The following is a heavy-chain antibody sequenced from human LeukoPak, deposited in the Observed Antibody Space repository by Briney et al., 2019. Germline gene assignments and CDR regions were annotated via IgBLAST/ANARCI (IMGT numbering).Heavy chain of an antibody. CDR1: GGSISSGGYY. CDR2: IYYSGST. J-gene: IGHJ5*02. CDR3: ARDLVVAATSWFDP. D-gene: IGHD2-15*01. Sequence: SETLSLTCTVSGGSISSGGYYWSWIRQHPGKGLKWIGYIYYSGSTYYNPSLKSRVTISVDTSKNQFSLKLSSVTAADTAVYYCARDLVVAATSWFDPWGQGTLVTVSS. V-gene: IGHV4-31*03.